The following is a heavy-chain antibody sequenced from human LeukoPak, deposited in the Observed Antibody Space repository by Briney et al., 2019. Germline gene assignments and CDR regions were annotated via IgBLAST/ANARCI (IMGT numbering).Heavy chain of an antibody. Sequence: GGSLRLSCAASGFNFRSYGMHWVRQTPGRGLEWVTFIRFDGSNKYYADSVKGRFTIHRNNSKNTLSLQMNSLRAEDTAVYYCAKDRLDTSMIIESWGEGTLVSVSS. CDR2: IRFDGSNK. CDR1: GFNFRSYG. CDR3: AKDRLDTSMIIES. J-gene: IGHJ4*02. V-gene: IGHV3-30*02. D-gene: IGHD5-18*01.